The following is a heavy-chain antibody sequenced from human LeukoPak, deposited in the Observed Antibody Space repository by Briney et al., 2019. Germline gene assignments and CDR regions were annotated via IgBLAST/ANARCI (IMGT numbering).Heavy chain of an antibody. D-gene: IGHD1-26*01. J-gene: IGHJ4*02. V-gene: IGHV3-23*01. CDR2: VTGSGSSP. CDR1: GFTFRNYA. CDR3: AKGRVGATACDY. Sequence: GGSLRLSCAASGFTFRNYAMRWVRQAPGKGVEWVSTVTGSGSSPDYAGSVKGRFTISRDNSKNTLYLQMNSLRAEDTAIYFCAKGRVGATACDYWGQGTLVTVSS.